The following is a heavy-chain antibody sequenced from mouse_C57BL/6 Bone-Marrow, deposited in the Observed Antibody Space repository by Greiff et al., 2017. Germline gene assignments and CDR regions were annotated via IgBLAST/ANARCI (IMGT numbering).Heavy chain of an antibody. CDR2: IYPGSGNT. CDR3: ARGDYGSIAY. CDR1: GYTFTDYY. Sequence: QVQLKESGAELVRPGASVKLSCKASGYTFTDYYINWVKQRPGQGLEWIARIYPGSGNTYYNEKFKGKATLTAEKSSSTAYMQLSSLTSEDSAVYFCARGDYGSIAYWGEGTLVTVSA. J-gene: IGHJ3*01. D-gene: IGHD1-1*01. V-gene: IGHV1-76*01.